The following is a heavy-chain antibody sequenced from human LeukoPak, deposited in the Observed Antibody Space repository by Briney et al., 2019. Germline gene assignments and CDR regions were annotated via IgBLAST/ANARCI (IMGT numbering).Heavy chain of an antibody. Sequence: ASVKVSCKASGYTFTSYGISWVRRAPGQGLEWMGWISAYNGNTNYAQKLQGRVTMTTDTSTSTAYMELRSLRSDDTAVYYCARFGSSGWASWGDWFDPWGQGTLVTVSS. CDR1: GYTFTSYG. J-gene: IGHJ5*02. V-gene: IGHV1-18*01. CDR3: ARFGSSGWASWGDWFDP. CDR2: ISAYNGNT. D-gene: IGHD6-19*01.